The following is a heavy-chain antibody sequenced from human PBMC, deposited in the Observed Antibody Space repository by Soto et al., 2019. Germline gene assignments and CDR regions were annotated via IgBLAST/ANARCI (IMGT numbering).Heavy chain of an antibody. CDR2: MNPNSGNT. J-gene: IGHJ6*02. CDR3: ASGYDILTGFPPRSYYYYGMDV. D-gene: IGHD3-9*01. Sequence: ASVKVSCKXSGYTFTSYDINWVRQATGQGLEWMGWMNPNSGNTGYAQKFQGRVTMTRNTSISTAYMELSSLRSEDTAVYYCASGYDILTGFPPRSYYYYGMDVWGQGTTVTVSS. V-gene: IGHV1-8*01. CDR1: GYTFTSYD.